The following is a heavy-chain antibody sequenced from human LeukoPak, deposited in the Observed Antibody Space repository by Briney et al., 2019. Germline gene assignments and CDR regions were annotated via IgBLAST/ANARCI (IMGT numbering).Heavy chain of an antibody. V-gene: IGHV3-7*01. Sequence: PGGSLRLSCAASGFTVSSYWMSWVRQAPGKGLEWVANIKQDGSEKYYVDSVKGRFTISRDNAKNSLYLQMNSLRAEDTAVYYCATIYSGYGGYFDYWGQGTLVTVSS. J-gene: IGHJ4*02. CDR3: ATIYSGYGGYFDY. CDR2: IKQDGSEK. D-gene: IGHD5-12*01. CDR1: GFTVSSYW.